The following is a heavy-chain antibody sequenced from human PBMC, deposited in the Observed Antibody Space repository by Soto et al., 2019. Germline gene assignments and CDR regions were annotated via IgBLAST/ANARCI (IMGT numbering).Heavy chain of an antibody. J-gene: IGHJ1*01. V-gene: IGHV1-69*12. CDR2: VIPIYGTA. CDR1: GGTFSSYA. D-gene: IGHD2-15*01. CDR3: ARTGYCSGGSCYTGYFQH. Sequence: QVQLVQSGAEVKKPGSSVKVSCKASGGTFSSYAISWVRQAPGQGLEWMGGVIPIYGTANYAEKFQGRVTITADESTSTAYMELSSLRAEDTAVYYCARTGYCSGGSCYTGYFQHWGQGTLVTVSS.